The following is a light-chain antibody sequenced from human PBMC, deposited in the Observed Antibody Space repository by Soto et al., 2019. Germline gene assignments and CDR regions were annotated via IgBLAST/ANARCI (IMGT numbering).Light chain of an antibody. CDR3: QQYGSPLWT. Sequence: EIVLTQSPGTLSLSPGERATLSCRASQSITSSYLAWYQQKPGQAPRRLISGTFSRATGIPDRFSGSESGTDFTLTISRREPEDFAVYYCQQYGSPLWTFGQGTKVEIK. V-gene: IGKV3-20*01. CDR2: GTF. J-gene: IGKJ1*01. CDR1: QSITSSY.